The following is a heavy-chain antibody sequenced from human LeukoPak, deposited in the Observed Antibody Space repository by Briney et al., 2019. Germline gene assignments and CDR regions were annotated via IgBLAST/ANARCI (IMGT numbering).Heavy chain of an antibody. CDR3: AKDEGGWFDP. CDR1: GFTFSSYG. Sequence: PGGSLRLSCAVSGFTFSSYGMHWVRQAPGKGLEWVAVISYDGSNKYYADSVKGRFTISRDNSKNTLYLQMNSLRAEDTAVYYCAKDEGGWFDPWGQGTLVTVSS. D-gene: IGHD3-16*01. CDR2: ISYDGSNK. J-gene: IGHJ5*02. V-gene: IGHV3-30*18.